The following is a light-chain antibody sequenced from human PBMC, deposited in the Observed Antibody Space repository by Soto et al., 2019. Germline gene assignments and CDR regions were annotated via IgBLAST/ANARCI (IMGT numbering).Light chain of an antibody. Sequence: ELVRTQSPATLTVSPGERATLSCRASQSVGTNLAWYQQKPGQAPRILIHGAFTRATGIPARFSGSGSGTEFTLTISRLQSEDFAVYYRQQWNQWPITFGQGTKVDIK. J-gene: IGKJ3*01. V-gene: IGKV3-15*01. CDR2: GAF. CDR3: QQWNQWPIT. CDR1: QSVGTN.